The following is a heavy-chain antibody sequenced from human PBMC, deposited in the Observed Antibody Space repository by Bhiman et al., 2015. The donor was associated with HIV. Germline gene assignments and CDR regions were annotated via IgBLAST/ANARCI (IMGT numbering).Heavy chain of an antibody. CDR1: EFTFSSYE. Sequence: EVQLVESGGGVVQPGRSLRLSCAASEFTFSSYEMNWVRQAPGKGLEWISYISTSGSTTYYADSVKGRFTISRDNAKNSLYLQMNSLRAEDTAVYYCARDYSIYPEDYGMDVWGQGTTVTVSS. CDR3: ARDYSIYPEDYGMDV. CDR2: ISTSGSTT. J-gene: IGHJ6*02. D-gene: IGHD5/OR15-5a*01. V-gene: IGHV3-48*03.